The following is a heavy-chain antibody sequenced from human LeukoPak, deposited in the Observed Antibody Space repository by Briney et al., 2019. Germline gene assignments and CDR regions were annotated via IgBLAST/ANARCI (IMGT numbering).Heavy chain of an antibody. D-gene: IGHD5-24*01. Sequence: ASVKVSCKASGYTFTSYDINWVRQATGQGPEWMRWMRPNGGYTGYAQKFKGRVTMTRNTSISTAYMELSNLTSEDTAVYYCARGVDNGVDVWGQGTTVTVS. J-gene: IGHJ6*02. CDR1: GYTFTSYD. CDR3: ARGVDNGVDV. CDR2: MRPNGGYT. V-gene: IGHV1-8*01.